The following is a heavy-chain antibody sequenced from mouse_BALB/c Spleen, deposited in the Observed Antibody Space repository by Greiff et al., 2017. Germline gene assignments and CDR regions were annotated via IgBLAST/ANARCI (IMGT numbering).Heavy chain of an antibody. Sequence: EVKVEESGPGLVKPSQSLSLTCTVTGYSITSDYAWNWIRQFPGNKLEWMGYISYSGSTSYNPSLKSRISITRDTSKNQFFLQLNSVTTEDTATYYCAGGVYGNYVWFAYWGQGTLVTVSA. CDR2: ISYSGST. CDR1: GYSITSDYA. J-gene: IGHJ3*01. V-gene: IGHV3-2*02. D-gene: IGHD2-1*01. CDR3: AGGVYGNYVWFAY.